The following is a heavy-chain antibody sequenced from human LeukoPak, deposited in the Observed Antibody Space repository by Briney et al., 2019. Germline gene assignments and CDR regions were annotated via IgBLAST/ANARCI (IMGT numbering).Heavy chain of an antibody. CDR1: GYTFTSYG. Sequence: GASVKVSCKASGYTFTSYGISWVRQAPGQGLEWMGWISAYNGNTNHAQKLQGRVTMTTDTSTSTAYMELRSLRSDDTAVYYCARKVSGYGYYYYMDVWGKGTTVTISS. V-gene: IGHV1-18*01. CDR3: ARKVSGYGYYYYMDV. J-gene: IGHJ6*03. D-gene: IGHD3-22*01. CDR2: ISAYNGNT.